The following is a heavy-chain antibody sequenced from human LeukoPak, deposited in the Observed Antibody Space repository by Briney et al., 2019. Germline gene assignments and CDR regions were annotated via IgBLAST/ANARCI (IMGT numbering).Heavy chain of an antibody. V-gene: IGHV5-51*01. J-gene: IGHJ3*02. CDR1: GYSFTSYW. CDR2: IYPGDFDI. CDR3: ARHWTYHSSGSAFDI. Sequence: GESLKISCKGSGYSFTSYWIGWVRQMPGKGLEWMGIIYPGDFDIRYSPSFQGQVTISVDKSINTAYLQWSSLKASDTAMYYCARHWTYHSSGSAFDIWGQGTLVTVSS. D-gene: IGHD3-22*01.